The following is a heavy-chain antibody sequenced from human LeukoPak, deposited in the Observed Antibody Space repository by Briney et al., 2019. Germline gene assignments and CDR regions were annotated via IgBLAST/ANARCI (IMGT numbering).Heavy chain of an antibody. Sequence: GGSLRLSCAASGFTFSTYAIHWVRQAPGKGLEWVAVISNDGSNKYYADSVKGRFTISRDNSKNTLYLQMNSLRAEDTAVYYCARGYYESSGYYPWNYWGQGTLVTVSS. V-gene: IGHV3-30*04. CDR2: ISNDGSNK. J-gene: IGHJ4*02. CDR3: ARGYYESSGYYPWNY. CDR1: GFTFSTYA. D-gene: IGHD3-22*01.